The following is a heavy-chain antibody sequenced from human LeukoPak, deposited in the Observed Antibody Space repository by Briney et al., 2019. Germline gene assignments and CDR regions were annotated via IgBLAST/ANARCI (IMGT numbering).Heavy chain of an antibody. D-gene: IGHD2-2*02. CDR2: IYSGGST. J-gene: IGHJ3*02. CDR1: GFTVSSNY. CDR3: ARDRDCSSTSCYSDAFDI. Sequence: GGSLRLSCAASGFTVSSNYMSWVRQAPGKGLEWVSVIYSGGSTYYADSVKGRFTISRDNSKNTLYLQMNSLRAEDTAVYYCARDRDCSSTSCYSDAFDIWGQATMVTVSS. V-gene: IGHV3-53*01.